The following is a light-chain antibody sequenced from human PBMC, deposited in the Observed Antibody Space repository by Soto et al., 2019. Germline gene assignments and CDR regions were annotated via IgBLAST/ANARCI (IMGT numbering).Light chain of an antibody. CDR3: QQYSTYSRT. Sequence: DIQMTQSPSTLSASVGDRVNITCRASQSIDSWLAWYQQRPGKAPKLLIYKASSLESGVPSRFSGSGSGTEFTLTISSLQPDDFATYYCQQYSTYSRTFGQGTNVEIK. CDR2: KAS. J-gene: IGKJ1*01. V-gene: IGKV1-5*03. CDR1: QSIDSW.